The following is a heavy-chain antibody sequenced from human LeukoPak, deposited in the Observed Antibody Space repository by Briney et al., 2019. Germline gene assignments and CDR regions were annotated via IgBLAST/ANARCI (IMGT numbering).Heavy chain of an antibody. CDR3: ARQITGTSRVFDY. CDR1: GGSISSYY. CDR2: IYYSGST. Sequence: SETLSLTCTVSGGSISSYYWSWIRQPPGKGLEWIGCIYYSGSTNYNPSLKSRVTISVDTSKNQFSLKLSSVTAADTAVYYCARQITGTSRVFDYWGQGTLVTVSS. V-gene: IGHV4-59*01. D-gene: IGHD1-7*01. J-gene: IGHJ4*02.